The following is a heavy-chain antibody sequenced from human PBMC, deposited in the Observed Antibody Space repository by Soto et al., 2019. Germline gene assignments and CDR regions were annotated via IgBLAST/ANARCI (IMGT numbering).Heavy chain of an antibody. CDR3: ARDEGQKKVRGVYNWFDP. D-gene: IGHD3-10*01. CDR1: GFTFSSYA. Sequence: QVQLVESGGGVVQPGRSLRLSCAASGFTFSSYAMHWVRQAPGKGLEWVAVISYDGSNKYYADSVKGRFTISRDNSKNTLYLQMNSLRAEDTAVYHCARDEGQKKVRGVYNWFDPWGQGTLVTVSS. CDR2: ISYDGSNK. V-gene: IGHV3-30-3*01. J-gene: IGHJ5*02.